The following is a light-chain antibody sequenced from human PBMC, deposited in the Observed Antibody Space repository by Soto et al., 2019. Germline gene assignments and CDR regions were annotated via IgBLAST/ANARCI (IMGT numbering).Light chain of an antibody. CDR3: AAWDDSLNGDV. CDR2: RNN. CDR1: SSNIGSNT. Sequence: QSVLTQPPSASGTPGQRVTISCSGSSSNIGSNTVNWYQQRPGTAPKLLIYRNNQRPSGVPDRFSGSKSGTSASLAISGLQSEDEADYYCAAWDDSLNGDVFGTGTKFTVL. J-gene: IGLJ1*01. V-gene: IGLV1-44*01.